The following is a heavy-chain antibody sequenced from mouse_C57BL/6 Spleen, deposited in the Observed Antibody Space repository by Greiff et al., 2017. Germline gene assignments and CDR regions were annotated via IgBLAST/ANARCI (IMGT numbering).Heavy chain of an antibody. Sequence: EVKVVESGGGLVQPGGSLKLSCAASGFTFSDYYMYWVRQTPEKRLEWVAYISNGGGSTYYPDTVKGRFTISRDNAKNTLYLQMSRLKSEDTAMYYCARHYRDAMDYWGQGTSVTVSS. D-gene: IGHD3-1*01. CDR1: GFTFSDYY. J-gene: IGHJ4*01. CDR2: ISNGGGST. V-gene: IGHV5-12*01. CDR3: ARHYRDAMDY.